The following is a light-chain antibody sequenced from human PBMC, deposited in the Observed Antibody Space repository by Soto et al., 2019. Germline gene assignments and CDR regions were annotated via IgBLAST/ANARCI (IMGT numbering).Light chain of an antibody. Sequence: QAVVTQEPSFAVSPGGTVTLTCGLSSGSVSTNYYPSGYQQHPGQAPRTLIYSTNTRSAGVPDRFSSSILGNKASLTIAGAQADDESDYYCVLYMGSGISVFGGGTKLTVL. J-gene: IGLJ2*01. CDR3: VLYMGSGISV. CDR2: STN. CDR1: SGSVSTNYY. V-gene: IGLV8-61*01.